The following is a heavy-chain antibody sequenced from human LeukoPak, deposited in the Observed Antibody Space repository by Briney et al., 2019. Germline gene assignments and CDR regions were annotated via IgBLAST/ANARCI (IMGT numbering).Heavy chain of an antibody. J-gene: IGHJ4*02. D-gene: IGHD2-2*01. CDR2: ISSSGSTI. V-gene: IGHV3-11*01. CDR3: ARKGDIVVVPAAN. CDR1: GFTFSNYY. Sequence: CGSLRLSCAASGFTFSNYYMSCIRQAPGKRLEWVSYISSSGSTIYYADSVKGRFTISRDNAKNSLYLQMNSLRAEDTAVYYCARKGDIVVVPAANWGQGTLVTVSS.